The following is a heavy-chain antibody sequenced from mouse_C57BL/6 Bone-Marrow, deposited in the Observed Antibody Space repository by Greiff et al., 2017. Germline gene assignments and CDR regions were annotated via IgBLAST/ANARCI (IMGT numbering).Heavy chain of an antibody. CDR1: GFSLTSYV. Sequence: QVQLPQSGPGLVAPSQSLSITCPVSGFSLTSYVVDWVRQPPGKGLEWLGVIWGGGSTNYNSALMYRRSISKDNSKSQVVLKMNSLQTDDTDMYYCAKHPLYYGKGDYAMDYWGQGTSVTVSS. V-gene: IGHV2-9*01. CDR3: AKHPLYYGKGDYAMDY. D-gene: IGHD2-1*01. CDR2: IWGGGST. J-gene: IGHJ4*01.